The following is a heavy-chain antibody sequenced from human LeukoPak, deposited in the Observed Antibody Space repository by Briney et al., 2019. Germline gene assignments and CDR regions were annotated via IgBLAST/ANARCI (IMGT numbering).Heavy chain of an antibody. J-gene: IGHJ5*02. V-gene: IGHV3-23*01. CDR1: GFTFSSYT. CDR3: AKGSGINHYHWIDP. D-gene: IGHD1-14*01. Sequence: GGSLRLSCAASGFTFSSYTMTWVRQAPGKGLEWVSAISGSGGSTYYADSVKGRFTISRDNSKNTLYLQMDSLRAEDTALYYCAKGSGINHYHWIDPWGQGTLVTVSS. CDR2: ISGSGGST.